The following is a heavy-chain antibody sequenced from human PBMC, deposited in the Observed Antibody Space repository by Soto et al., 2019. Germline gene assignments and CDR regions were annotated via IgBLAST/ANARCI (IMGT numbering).Heavy chain of an antibody. CDR2: IYYSGST. CDR3: ARRGGVAVAIWGY. V-gene: IGHV4-39*01. CDR1: GGSISSSSYY. D-gene: IGHD6-13*01. J-gene: IGHJ4*02. Sequence: QLQLQESGPGLVKPSETLSLTCTVSGGSISSSSYYWGWIRQPPGKGLEWIGSIYYSGSTYYNPSLKRRVTVSVERSKNQFSRKLCSVTAADTAVYYCARRGGVAVAIWGYWGQGTLGSVSS.